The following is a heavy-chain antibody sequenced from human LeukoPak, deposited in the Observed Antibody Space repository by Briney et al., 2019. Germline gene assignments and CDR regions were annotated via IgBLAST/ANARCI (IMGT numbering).Heavy chain of an antibody. D-gene: IGHD3-10*01. CDR1: GGTFSGYA. V-gene: IGHV1-69*05. CDR3: ARAMVRGVISYYYHYMDV. CDR2: IIPIFGTA. J-gene: IGHJ6*03. Sequence: SVKVSCKASGGTFSGYAISWVRQAPGQGLEWMGRIIPIFGTANYAQKFQGRVTITTDESTSTAYMELSSLRSEDTAVYYCARAMVRGVISYYYHYMDVWGKGTTVTVSS.